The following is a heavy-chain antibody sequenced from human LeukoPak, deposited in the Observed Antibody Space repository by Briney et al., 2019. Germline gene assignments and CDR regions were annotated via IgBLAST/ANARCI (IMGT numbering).Heavy chain of an antibody. CDR1: GYSISSGYY. D-gene: IGHD5-24*01. J-gene: IGHJ4*02. CDR3: AREEMAPIPGSFDY. CDR2: IYHSGST. Sequence: PSETLSLTCTVSGYSISSGYYWGWIRQPPGKGLEWIGSIYHSGSTYYNPSPKSRVTISVDTSKNQFSLKLSSVTAADTAVYYCAREEMAPIPGSFDYWGQGTLVTVSS. V-gene: IGHV4-38-2*02.